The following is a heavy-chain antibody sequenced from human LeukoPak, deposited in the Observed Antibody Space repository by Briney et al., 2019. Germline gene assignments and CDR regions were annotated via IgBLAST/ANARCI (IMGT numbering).Heavy chain of an antibody. CDR1: GGSVNIGSYY. D-gene: IGHD5-12*01. J-gene: IGHJ5*02. CDR2: VFYTGST. V-gene: IGHV4-61*01. Sequence: ETLSLTCTVSGGSVNIGSYYWSWIRQPPGEGLGWVGYVFYTGSTNYNPSLQSRVTISVDTSKNQFSLKLSFVNAADTAVYYCARGRGGYDPHWFDPWGQGTLVTVSS. CDR3: ARGRGGYDPHWFDP.